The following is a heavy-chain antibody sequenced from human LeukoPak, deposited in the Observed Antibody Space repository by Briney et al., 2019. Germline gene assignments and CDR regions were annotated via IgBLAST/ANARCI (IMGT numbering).Heavy chain of an antibody. CDR1: GFTFDDYG. CDR2: INWNGGSK. V-gene: IGHV3-20*04. D-gene: IGHD3-22*01. Sequence: GGSLRLSCAASGFTFDDYGMSRVRQAPGKGLVWVSDINWNGGSKGYADSVRGRFTSTRDNAKNSLYLQMNSLRAEDTALYYCARERYYYDSSGSYYFDYWGQGTLVTVSS. CDR3: ARERYYYDSSGSYYFDY. J-gene: IGHJ4*02.